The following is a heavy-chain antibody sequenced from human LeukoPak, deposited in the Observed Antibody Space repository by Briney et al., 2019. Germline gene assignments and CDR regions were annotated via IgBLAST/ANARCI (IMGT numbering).Heavy chain of an antibody. CDR3: AKGIYSGYPRGMDV. D-gene: IGHD5-12*01. V-gene: IGHV3-21*04. CDR2: ISSSSSYI. Sequence: GGSLRLSCAASGFTFSSYAMTWVRQAPGKGLEWVSSISSSSSYIYYADSVKGRFTISRDNAKNSLYLQMNSLRAEDTAVYYCAKGIYSGYPRGMDVWGQGTTVTVSS. CDR1: GFTFSSYA. J-gene: IGHJ6*02.